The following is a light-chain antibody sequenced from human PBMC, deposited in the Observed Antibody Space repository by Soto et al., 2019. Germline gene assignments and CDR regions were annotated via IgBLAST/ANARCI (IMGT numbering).Light chain of an antibody. CDR2: AAS. Sequence: DCRFSKSLSFLSAPEEDRGTIHCRASQGISSYLAWYQQKPGKAPKLLIYAASTLQSGVPSRFSGSGSGTEFTLTISSLQPEDFATYYCQQLNIYLPPFGQVTRLAI. V-gene: IGKV1-9*01. J-gene: IGKJ5*01. CDR3: QQLNIYLPP. CDR1: QGISSY.